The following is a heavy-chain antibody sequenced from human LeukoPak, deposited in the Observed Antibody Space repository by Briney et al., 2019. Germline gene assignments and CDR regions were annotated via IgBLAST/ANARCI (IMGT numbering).Heavy chain of an antibody. CDR1: GFTFSSYA. Sequence: GGSLSLSCAASGFTFSSYAMSWVRQAAGKGLEWVANIRQDGTERSYVDSVKGRFTISRDNAKNTLFLQMSSLRAEDTAVYYCARDLSLTMVRGVIDWGQGTLVTVSS. D-gene: IGHD3-10*01. J-gene: IGHJ4*02. CDR3: ARDLSLTMVRGVID. V-gene: IGHV3-7*01. CDR2: IRQDGTER.